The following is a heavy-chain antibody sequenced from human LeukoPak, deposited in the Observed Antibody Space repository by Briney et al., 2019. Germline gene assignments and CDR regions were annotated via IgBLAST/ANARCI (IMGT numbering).Heavy chain of an antibody. CDR2: IKYDGSET. Sequence: GGSLRLPCAASGFTFSFYWMTWVRQAPGKGLEWVANIKYDGSETDYEDSLKGRFTISRDNAKNSLYLQMNNLRAEDTAVYYCARSDYVWGSYRHSPGLDVWGHGTMVTVSS. D-gene: IGHD3-16*02. V-gene: IGHV3-7*01. CDR3: ARSDYVWGSYRHSPGLDV. J-gene: IGHJ3*01. CDR1: GFTFSFYW.